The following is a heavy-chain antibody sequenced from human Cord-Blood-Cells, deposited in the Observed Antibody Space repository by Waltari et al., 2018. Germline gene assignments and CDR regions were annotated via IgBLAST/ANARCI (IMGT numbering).Heavy chain of an antibody. D-gene: IGHD7-27*01. CDR3: TRHGTNWGYY. Sequence: EVQLVESGGGLVQPGGSLKLSCAASGFTFSGSAMHWVRQASGKGVEWVGRIRSKANSYATAYAASVKGRFTISRDDSKNTAYLKMNSLKTEDTAVYYCTRHGTNWGYYWGQGTLVTVSS. V-gene: IGHV3-73*02. J-gene: IGHJ4*02. CDR2: IRSKANSYAT. CDR1: GFTFSGSA.